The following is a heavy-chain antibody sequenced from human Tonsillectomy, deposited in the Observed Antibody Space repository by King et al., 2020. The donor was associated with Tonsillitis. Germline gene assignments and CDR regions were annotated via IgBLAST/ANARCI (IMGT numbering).Heavy chain of an antibody. J-gene: IGHJ4*01. CDR3: ARLKTSINMIGWGSDY. D-gene: IGHD3-22*01. V-gene: IGHV4-61*02. Sequence: QLQESGPGLVMPSQTLSLTCTVSGGSISSGSYYWTWIRQPAGKGLEWIGRISSSGSTNYNPSLKSRVTMSVDTSKNQFSLGLSSVTAADTAVYYCARLKTSINMIGWGSDYWGQGALVTVAS. CDR2: ISSSGST. CDR1: GGSISSGSYY.